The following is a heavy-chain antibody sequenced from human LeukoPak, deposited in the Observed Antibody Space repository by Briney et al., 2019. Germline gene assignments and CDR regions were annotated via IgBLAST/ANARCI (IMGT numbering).Heavy chain of an antibody. CDR2: VHPGDSDT. D-gene: IGHD3-10*01. Sequence: ESMKISWNASGNRIDNYWNGWGRPLPGRGLEWVGIVHPGDSDTRYSPSFQGQVTISADKSITTAHLDWSSLRASDTGIYYCAKLSSRDHRYYCHFWRKETLVCVST. CDR1: GNRIDNYW. V-gene: IGHV5-51*01. J-gene: IGHJ4*02. CDR3: AKLSSRDHRYYCHF.